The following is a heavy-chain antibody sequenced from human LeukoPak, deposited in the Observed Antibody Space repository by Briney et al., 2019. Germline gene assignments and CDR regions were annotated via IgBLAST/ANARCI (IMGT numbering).Heavy chain of an antibody. Sequence: GGSLRLSCTASTLTLNNYWMSLVRQAPGKGLDWVANIKQDGSEKSQVDSVKGRFTISRENEKNSMYLQMNSLRAEDTAVYYCASRAGYTGSWSAFDYWGQGTLVNVSS. CDR1: TLTLNNYW. J-gene: IGHJ4*02. D-gene: IGHD6-13*01. V-gene: IGHV3-7*05. CDR2: IKQDGSEK. CDR3: ASRAGYTGSWSAFDY.